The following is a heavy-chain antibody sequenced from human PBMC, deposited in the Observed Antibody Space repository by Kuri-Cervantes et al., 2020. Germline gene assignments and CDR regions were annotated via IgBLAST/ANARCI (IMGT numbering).Heavy chain of an antibody. D-gene: IGHD3-22*01. V-gene: IGHV4-38-2*01. J-gene: IGHJ4*02. CDR2: IYHSGST. Sequence: ESLKISCAVSGYSISSGYYWGWIRQPPGKGLEWIGSIYHSGSTYYNPSLKSRVTISVDMSKNQFSLRLTSVTAADTAVYYCGRLMSTGYSRIHYWGRGTLVTVSS. CDR3: GRLMSTGYSRIHY. CDR1: GYSISSGYY.